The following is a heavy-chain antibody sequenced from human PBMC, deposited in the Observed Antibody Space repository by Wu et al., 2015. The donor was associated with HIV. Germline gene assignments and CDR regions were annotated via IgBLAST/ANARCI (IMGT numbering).Heavy chain of an antibody. CDR2: IIPSFGPP. D-gene: IGHD5-12*01. CDR3: AGTAVVARGYFDY. J-gene: IGHJ4*02. V-gene: IGHV1-69*05. Sequence: QVQLVQSGAEVKKPGSSVKVSCKASGGSFSGYGLSWVRQAPGQGLEWMGGIIPSFGPPNYAQRFQGRATVTRDTSTSTVYMELSGLRSDDTAVYFCAGTAVVARGYFDYWGQGTLVTVS. CDR1: GGSFSGYG.